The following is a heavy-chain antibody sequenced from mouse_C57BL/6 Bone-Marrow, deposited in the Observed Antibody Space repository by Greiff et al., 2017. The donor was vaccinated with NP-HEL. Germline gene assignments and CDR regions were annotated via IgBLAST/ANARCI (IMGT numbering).Heavy chain of an antibody. D-gene: IGHD3-2*02. CDR1: GFTFSNYW. Sequence: DVKLQESGGGLVQPGGSMKFSCVASGFTFSNYWMNWVRQSPEKGLEWVAKIRLKSDNYATHYAVSVKGRLTISRDDSKSSVYLQMNNLRAQDTTIYYCPQSPPAQTTAMDYWGQGTSVTVSS. CDR2: IRLKSDNYAT. V-gene: IGHV6-3*01. CDR3: PQSPPAQTTAMDY. J-gene: IGHJ4*01.